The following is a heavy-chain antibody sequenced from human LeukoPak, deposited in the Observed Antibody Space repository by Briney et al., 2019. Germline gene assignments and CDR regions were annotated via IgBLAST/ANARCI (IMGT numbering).Heavy chain of an antibody. Sequence: GGSLRLSCAASGFTFSGYWMSWVRQAPGKGLEWVANIKQDGGETYFADSVKGRFIISRDNSKNSLYLQMNSLRAEDTVVYYCAKDIVGSSRDWGQGTLVTVSS. CDR1: GFTFSGYW. CDR2: IKQDGGET. CDR3: AKDIVGSSRD. V-gene: IGHV3-7*03. J-gene: IGHJ4*02. D-gene: IGHD6-6*01.